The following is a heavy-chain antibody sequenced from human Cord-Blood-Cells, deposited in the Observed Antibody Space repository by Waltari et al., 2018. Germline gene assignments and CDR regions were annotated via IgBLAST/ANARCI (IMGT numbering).Heavy chain of an antibody. CDR3: ARHRGAYCGGDCYYFDY. D-gene: IGHD2-21*02. J-gene: IGHJ4*02. Sequence: QLQLQESGPGLVKPSETLSLTCTVPGGSISSSSYYWGWIRQPQGKGLEWIGSIYYSGSTYYNPSLKSRVTISVDTSKNQFSLKLSSVTAADTAVYYCARHRGAYCGGDCYYFDYWGQGTLVTVSS. CDR2: IYYSGST. CDR1: GGSISSSSYY. V-gene: IGHV4-39*01.